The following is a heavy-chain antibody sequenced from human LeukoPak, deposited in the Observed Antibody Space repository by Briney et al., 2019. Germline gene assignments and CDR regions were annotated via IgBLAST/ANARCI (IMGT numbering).Heavy chain of an antibody. CDR1: GYIFTTYD. V-gene: IGHV1-8*01. D-gene: IGHD3-22*01. CDR2: MNPNRGNT. J-gene: IGHJ4*02. Sequence: ASVTVSCKASGYIFTTYDLNWVRQATGQGLEWMGWMNPNRGNTGYAQKFQGRVTMTRNTSISTAYMELSSLRSEDTAIYYCARGYYDTNGYYYRLDFWGQGTLVTVSS. CDR3: ARGYYDTNGYYYRLDF.